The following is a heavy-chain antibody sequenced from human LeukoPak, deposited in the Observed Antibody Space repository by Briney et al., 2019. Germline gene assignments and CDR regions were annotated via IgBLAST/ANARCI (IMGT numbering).Heavy chain of an antibody. CDR2: IYTSGST. Sequence: SETLSLTCTVSGGSISSGSYYWSWIRQPAGKGLEWIGRIYTSGSTNYNPSLKSRVTISVDTSKNQFSLKLSSVTAADTAVYYCARGGAARRFDPWGQGTLVTVSS. CDR3: ARGGAARRFDP. D-gene: IGHD1-26*01. CDR1: GGSISSGSYY. J-gene: IGHJ5*02. V-gene: IGHV4-61*02.